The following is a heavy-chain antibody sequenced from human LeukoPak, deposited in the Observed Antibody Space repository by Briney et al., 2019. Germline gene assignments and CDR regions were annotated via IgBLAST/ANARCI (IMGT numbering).Heavy chain of an antibody. V-gene: IGHV4-31*03. CDR2: IYYSGST. CDR3: AQSEGGYYGMDV. J-gene: IGHJ6*02. D-gene: IGHD3-16*01. CDR1: GGSISSGGYY. Sequence: SQTLSLTCTVSGGSISSGGYYWSWIRQRPGKGLEWIGYIYYSGSTYYNPSLKSRVTISVDTSKNQFSLKLSSVTAADTAVYYCAQSEGGYYGMDVWGQGTTVTVSS.